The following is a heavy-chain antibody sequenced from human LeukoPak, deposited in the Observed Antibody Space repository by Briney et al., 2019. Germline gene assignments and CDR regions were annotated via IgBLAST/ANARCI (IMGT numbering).Heavy chain of an antibody. V-gene: IGHV4-61*01. CDR3: ATGDGYYDSSGYYDY. D-gene: IGHD3-22*01. J-gene: IGHJ4*02. CDR1: GGSLSSSSYY. Sequence: SETLSLTCTVSGGSLSSSSYYWSWIRQPPGKGLEWIGYIYYSGSTNYNPSLKSRVTISVDTSKNQFSLKLSSVTAADTAVYYCATGDGYYDSSGYYDYWGQGTLVTVSS. CDR2: IYYSGST.